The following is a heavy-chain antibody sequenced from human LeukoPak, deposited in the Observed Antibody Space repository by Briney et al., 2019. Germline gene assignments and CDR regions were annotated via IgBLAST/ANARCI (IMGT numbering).Heavy chain of an antibody. J-gene: IGHJ1*01. D-gene: IGHD6-13*01. V-gene: IGHV4-61*02. CDR2: KYTTGST. Sequence: SQTLSLTCTVSGGSISSGGYYWSWIRQPAGRGLEWIGRKYTTGSTNYNPSLESRVTISLDTSKNQFSLSLSSVTAADTAVYYCARDRGAGASYFQYWGQGTLVTVSS. CDR1: GGSISSGGYY. CDR3: ARDRGAGASYFQY.